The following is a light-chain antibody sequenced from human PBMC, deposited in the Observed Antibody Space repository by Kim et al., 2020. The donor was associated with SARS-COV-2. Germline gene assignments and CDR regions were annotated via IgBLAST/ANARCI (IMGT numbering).Light chain of an antibody. Sequence: SVALGQTARSTCGGNNIGSKKVHWCQKKPGQAPVLVMYRDSNRPSGIPERFSGSNSGNTATLTISRAQAGDEADYYCQVWDSSTVVFGGGTQLTVL. CDR3: QVWDSSTVV. CDR1: NIGSKK. CDR2: RDS. J-gene: IGLJ2*01. V-gene: IGLV3-9*01.